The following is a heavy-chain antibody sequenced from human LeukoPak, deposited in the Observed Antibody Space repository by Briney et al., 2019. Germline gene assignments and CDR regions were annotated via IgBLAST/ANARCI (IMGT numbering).Heavy chain of an antibody. V-gene: IGHV4-31*03. Sequence: SETLSLTCTVSGGSISSGNYYYSWIRQHPGKGLEWIGYIHYSGSTYYNPSLKTRVTMSVDTSKTQFSLNLSSVTAAGTAVYYCAASLRGAIDYWGQGTLVTVSS. CDR1: GGSISSGNYY. CDR3: AASLRGAIDY. J-gene: IGHJ4*02. CDR2: IHYSGST. D-gene: IGHD3-10*01.